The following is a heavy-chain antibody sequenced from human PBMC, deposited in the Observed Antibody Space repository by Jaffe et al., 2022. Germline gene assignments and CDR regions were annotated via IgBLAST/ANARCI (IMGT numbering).Heavy chain of an antibody. CDR2: IYWDDDK. V-gene: IGHV2-5*02. J-gene: IGHJ3*02. CDR1: GFSLSTSGVG. CDR3: AHRSWGMVATYAAFDI. Sequence: QITLKESGPTLVKPTQTLTLTCTFSGFSLSTSGVGVGWIRQPPGKALEWLALIYWDDDKRYSPSLKSRLTITKDTSKNQVVLTMTNMDPVDTATYYCAHRSWGMVATYAAFDIWGQGTMVTVSS. D-gene: IGHD5-12*01.